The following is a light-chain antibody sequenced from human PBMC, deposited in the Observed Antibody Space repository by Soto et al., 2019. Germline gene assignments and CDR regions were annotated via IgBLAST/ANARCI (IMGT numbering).Light chain of an antibody. J-gene: IGKJ4*01. CDR2: AAS. V-gene: IGKV1-39*01. CDR1: QSISVC. Sequence: DIQMTQSPSSLSASVGDRVTMTCRASQSISVCLKWYQQKPGKAPKLLIYAASSLQRGVPSKFSGGGSGTDLSLTISSPQPEDSATYYCQQSYSTPLTVGGGTKVDI. CDR3: QQSYSTPLT.